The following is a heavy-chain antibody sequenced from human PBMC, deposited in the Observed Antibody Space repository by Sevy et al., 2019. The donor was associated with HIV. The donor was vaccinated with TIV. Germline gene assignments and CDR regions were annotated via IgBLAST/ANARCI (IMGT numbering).Heavy chain of an antibody. CDR1: GFTFSSYE. CDR2: ITLSGSTI. CDR3: ARDRQGITVAGTAIHY. J-gene: IGHJ4*02. Sequence: GGSLRLSCTASGFTFSSYEMNWVRQAPGKGLEWVSYITLSGSTIYYADSVKGRFTISRDNAKNSLYLQMNSLRAEDTAVYYCARDRQGITVAGTAIHYWGQGTLVTVSS. D-gene: IGHD6-19*01. V-gene: IGHV3-48*03.